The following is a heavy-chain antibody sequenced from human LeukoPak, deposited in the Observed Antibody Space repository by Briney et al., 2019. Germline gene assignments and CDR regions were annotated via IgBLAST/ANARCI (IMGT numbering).Heavy chain of an antibody. V-gene: IGHV3-74*01. J-gene: IGHJ4*02. CDR3: ARDPTGYCSGGSCYPPTYSAEGVY. CDR2: INSDGSGT. Sequence: PGGSLRLSCAASGFTFSSYWMHWVRQAPGNGLVWVSRINSDGSGTSYADSVKGRFTISRDNAKNTLYLQMNSLRAEDTAVYYCARDPTGYCSGGSCYPPTYSAEGVYWGQGTLVTVSS. D-gene: IGHD2-15*01. CDR1: GFTFSSYW.